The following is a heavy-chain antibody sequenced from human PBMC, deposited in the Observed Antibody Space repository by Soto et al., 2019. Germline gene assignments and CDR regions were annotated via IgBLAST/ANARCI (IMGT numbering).Heavy chain of an antibody. V-gene: IGHV1-18*04. CDR3: AREGSHYDFWSGYYTGREVDY. D-gene: IGHD3-3*01. Sequence: ASVKVSCKASGYTFTSYGISWVRQAPGQGLEWMGWISAYNGNTNYAQKLQGRVTMTTDTSTSTAYMELRSLRSDDTAVYYCAREGSHYDFWSGYYTGREVDYWGQGTLVTVSS. CDR2: ISAYNGNT. CDR1: GYTFTSYG. J-gene: IGHJ4*02.